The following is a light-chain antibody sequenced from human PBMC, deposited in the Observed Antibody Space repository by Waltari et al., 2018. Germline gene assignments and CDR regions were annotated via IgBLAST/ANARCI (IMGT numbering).Light chain of an antibody. CDR2: EGS. CDR3: CSYAGSNLNYV. J-gene: IGLJ1*01. CDR1: SSDVGRYNL. V-gene: IGLV2-23*01. Sequence: QSALTQPASVSGSPGQSITISCTGTSSDVGRYNLVSWYQQHPGKAPKLMIYEGSKRPSGLSNRFSGPKSGNTASLTISGLQAEDEADYYCCSYAGSNLNYVFGTGTTVTVL.